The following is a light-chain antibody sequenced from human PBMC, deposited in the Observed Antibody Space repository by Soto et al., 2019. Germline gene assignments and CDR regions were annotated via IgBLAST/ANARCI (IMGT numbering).Light chain of an antibody. CDR2: GAS. J-gene: IGKJ4*01. CDR3: QQYGVSPPLT. Sequence: EIVLTQSPGTLSLPPGDRATLSCRASQSVSSNYLAWYQQKPGQAPRLLIYGASSRATGIPDRFSGSGSGTDFTLTISRLEPEDFAVYYCQQYGVSPPLTFGGGTKVEVK. V-gene: IGKV3-20*01. CDR1: QSVSSNY.